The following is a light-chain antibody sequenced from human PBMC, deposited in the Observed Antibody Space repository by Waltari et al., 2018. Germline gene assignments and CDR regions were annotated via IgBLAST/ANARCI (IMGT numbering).Light chain of an antibody. Sequence: DIVMTHSPDSPVFSLVEMTIVNYNSSQIVLHPSNNKNYLAWYQQKPGQRSKLLIYCASTRESGVPDRFSGSGSGTDFTLTISSLKAEDVAIYYCQQYYNIPSNFGPGTKVDIK. CDR3: QQYYNIPSN. CDR1: QIVLHPSNNKNY. V-gene: IGKV4-1*01. CDR2: CAS. J-gene: IGKJ3*01.